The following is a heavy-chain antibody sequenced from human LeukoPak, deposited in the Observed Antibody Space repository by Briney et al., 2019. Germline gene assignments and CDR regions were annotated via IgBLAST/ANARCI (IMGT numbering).Heavy chain of an antibody. Sequence: SETLSLTCTVSGGSISSSSYYWGWIRQPPGKGLEWIGSIYYSGSTYYNPSLKSRVTISVDTSKNQFSLKLSSVTAADTAVYYCARGQQLVLGWFDPWGQGTLVTVSS. CDR2: IYYSGST. J-gene: IGHJ5*02. CDR3: ARGQQLVLGWFDP. CDR1: GGSISSSSYY. V-gene: IGHV4-39*07. D-gene: IGHD6-13*01.